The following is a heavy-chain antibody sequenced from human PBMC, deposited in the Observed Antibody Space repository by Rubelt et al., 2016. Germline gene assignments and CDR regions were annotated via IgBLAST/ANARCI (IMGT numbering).Heavy chain of an antibody. V-gene: IGHV1-18*01. CDR1: GGTFSSYA. CDR2: ISAYNGNA. D-gene: IGHD4-11*01. CDR3: ARGARRYSMDPRNAFDI. Sequence: QVQLVQSGAEVKKPGSSVKVSCKASGGTFSSYAISWVRQAPGQGLEWMGWISAYNGNANYAQKLQGRVTMTTDTSTSTAYMELRSLRSDDTAVYYCARGARRYSMDPRNAFDIWGQGTMVTVSS. J-gene: IGHJ3*02.